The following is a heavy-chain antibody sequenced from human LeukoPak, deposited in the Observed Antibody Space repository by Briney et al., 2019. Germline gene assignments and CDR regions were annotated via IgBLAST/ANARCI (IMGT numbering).Heavy chain of an antibody. J-gene: IGHJ4*02. CDR1: GGSFGGYY. CDR3: ARGRDPDFDY. Sequence: SETLSLTCAVYGGSFGGYYWSWIRQPPGKGLEWIGEINHSGSTNYNPSLKSRVTISVDTSKNQFSLKLSSVTAADTAVYYCARGRDPDFDYWGQGTLVTVSS. V-gene: IGHV4-34*01. CDR2: INHSGST.